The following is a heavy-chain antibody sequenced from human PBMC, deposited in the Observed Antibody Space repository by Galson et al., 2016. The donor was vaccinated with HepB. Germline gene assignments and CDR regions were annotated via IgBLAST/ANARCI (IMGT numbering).Heavy chain of an antibody. V-gene: IGHV3-74*01. CDR1: GFSFSSYW. J-gene: IGHJ6*03. Sequence: SLRLSCAASGFSFSSYWMYWVRQAPGQGLVWVSHIDTDGRSSYYADSVKGRFTISRDNAENTLSLKMNSLRSEDTAVYFCVRDGPVSELDLDVWGKGTTVSDSS. CDR3: VRDGPVSELDLDV. CDR2: IDTDGRSS. D-gene: IGHD1-14*01.